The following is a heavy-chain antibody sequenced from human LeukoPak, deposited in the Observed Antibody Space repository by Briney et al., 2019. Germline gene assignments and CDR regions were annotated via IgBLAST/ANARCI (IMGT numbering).Heavy chain of an antibody. CDR2: IRYDGSNT. J-gene: IGHJ4*02. CDR3: ARSSFDY. Sequence: GGSLRLSCAASGFTFSSYGMHWVRQAPGKGLEWVAFIRYDGSNTYYADPVKGRFTISRDNAKNSLYLQMNSLRAEDTAVYYCARSSFDYWGQGTLVTVSS. V-gene: IGHV3-30*02. CDR1: GFTFSSYG.